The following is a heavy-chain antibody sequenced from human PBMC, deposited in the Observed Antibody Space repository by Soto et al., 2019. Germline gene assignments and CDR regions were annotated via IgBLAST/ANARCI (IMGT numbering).Heavy chain of an antibody. J-gene: IGHJ4*02. CDR2: IYPGDSDT. CDR1: GYSFTSYW. Sequence: GESLKISCKGSGYSFTSYWIGWVRQMPGKGLEWMGIIYPGDSDTRYGPSFQGQVTISADKSISTAYLQWGSLKASDTAMYYCARYSSSWYLSHFDYWGQGTLVTVSS. V-gene: IGHV5-51*01. CDR3: ARYSSSWYLSHFDY. D-gene: IGHD6-13*01.